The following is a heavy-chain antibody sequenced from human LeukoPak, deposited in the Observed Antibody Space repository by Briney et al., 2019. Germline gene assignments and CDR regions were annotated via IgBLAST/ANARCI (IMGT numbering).Heavy chain of an antibody. V-gene: IGHV3-23*01. J-gene: IGHJ4*02. D-gene: IGHD7-27*01. CDR1: GFTFSRYA. CDR2: ITGNGAGT. CDR3: ARESYWGAGGKGFDC. Sequence: GGSLRLTCAAPGFTFSRYAMTWVRQARGRGLEWVSTITGNGAGTSYRDSVKGRFTISRDNSKNTLYLHMNSLRDGDTAVYYCARESYWGAGGKGFDCWGQGTLVTVSS.